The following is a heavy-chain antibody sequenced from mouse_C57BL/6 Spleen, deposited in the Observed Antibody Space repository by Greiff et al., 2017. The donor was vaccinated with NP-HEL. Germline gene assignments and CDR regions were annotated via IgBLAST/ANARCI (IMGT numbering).Heavy chain of an antibody. CDR1: GFTFSSYG. CDR3: ARDGSNYGYYAMDY. D-gene: IGHD2-5*01. Sequence: EVKLVESGGDLVKPGGSLKLSCAASGFTFSSYGMSWVRQTPDKRLEWVATISSGGSYTYYPDSVKGRFTISRDNAKNTLYLQMSSLKSEDTAMYYCARDGSNYGYYAMDYWGQGTSVTVSS. V-gene: IGHV5-6*01. CDR2: ISSGGSYT. J-gene: IGHJ4*01.